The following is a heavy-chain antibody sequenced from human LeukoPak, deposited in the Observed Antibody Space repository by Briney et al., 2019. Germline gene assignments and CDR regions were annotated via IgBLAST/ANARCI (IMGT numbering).Heavy chain of an antibody. CDR2: ISGSGGST. CDR1: GFTFSSYA. D-gene: IGHD4-17*01. Sequence: PGGSLRLSCAAFGFTFSSYAMSWVRQAPGKGLEWASAISGSGGSTYYADSVKGRFTISRDNSKNTLYLQMNSLRAEDTAVYYCAKLWGTTVTTSAQAWGQGTLVTVSS. V-gene: IGHV3-23*01. CDR3: AKLWGTTVTTSAQA. J-gene: IGHJ5*02.